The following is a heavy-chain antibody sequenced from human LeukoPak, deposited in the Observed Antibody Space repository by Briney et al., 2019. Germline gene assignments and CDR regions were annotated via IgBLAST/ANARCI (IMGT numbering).Heavy chain of an antibody. V-gene: IGHV4-30-4*08. CDR3: ARVLRFLEWFEGRSDTWFDP. J-gene: IGHJ5*02. CDR1: GGSISRGDYY. Sequence: SETLSLTCTVSGGSISRGDYYWSWIRQPPGKGLEWIGYIYYSGSTYYNPSLKSRVTISVDTSKNQFSLKLSSVTAADTAVYYCARVLRFLEWFEGRSDTWFDPWGQGTLGTVSS. D-gene: IGHD3-3*01. CDR2: IYYSGST.